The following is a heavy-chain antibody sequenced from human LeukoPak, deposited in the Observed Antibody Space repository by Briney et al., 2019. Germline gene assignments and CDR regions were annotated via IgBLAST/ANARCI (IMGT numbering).Heavy chain of an antibody. CDR3: ARAYYYDSSGYSIKPELGY. CDR1: GYSFTSYW. Sequence: GESLKISCKGSGYSFTSYWIGWVRQMPGKGLEWMGIIYPGDSDTRYSPSFQGQVTISADKSISTAYLQWSSLKASDTAMYYCARAYYYDSSGYSIKPELGYWGQGTLVTVSS. CDR2: IYPGDSDT. V-gene: IGHV5-51*01. D-gene: IGHD3-22*01. J-gene: IGHJ4*02.